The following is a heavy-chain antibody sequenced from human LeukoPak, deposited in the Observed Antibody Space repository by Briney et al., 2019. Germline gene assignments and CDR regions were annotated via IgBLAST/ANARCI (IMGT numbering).Heavy chain of an antibody. Sequence: SETLSLTCTVSNDSINNYYWSWIRQPPGKGLEWIGYIYYSGSTNYNPSLQSRVTMSVDTSKNQFSLRLSSVTAADTAVYYCARGLRFMEFLLYPGAFDVWGQGTMVTVSS. CDR3: ARGLRFMEFLLYPGAFDV. CDR2: IYYSGST. V-gene: IGHV4-59*01. J-gene: IGHJ3*01. CDR1: NDSINNYY. D-gene: IGHD3-3*01.